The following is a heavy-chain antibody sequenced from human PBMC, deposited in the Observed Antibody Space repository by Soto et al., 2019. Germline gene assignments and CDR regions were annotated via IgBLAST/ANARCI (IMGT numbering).Heavy chain of an antibody. CDR3: ARVADSSGYYFLRTTEYFQH. V-gene: IGHV3-30-3*01. D-gene: IGHD3-22*01. CDR2: ISYDGSNK. CDR1: GFTFSSYA. J-gene: IGHJ1*01. Sequence: GGSLRLSCAASGFTFSSYAMHWVRQAPGKGLEWVAVISYDGSNKYYADSGKGRFTISRDNSKNTLYLQMNSLRAEDTAVYYCARVADSSGYYFLRTTEYFQHWGQGTLVTVSS.